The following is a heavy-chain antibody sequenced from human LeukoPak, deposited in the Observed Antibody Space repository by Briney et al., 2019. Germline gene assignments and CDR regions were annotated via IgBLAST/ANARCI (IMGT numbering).Heavy chain of an antibody. V-gene: IGHV4-38-2*01. CDR3: ARGRWLQRFYDY. Sequence: SETLSLTCYVSGDSISSSYFWGWIRQPPGTGLEWIGSISHSENTFYNPSLKSRVTISVDTSKNQFSLKLSSVTAADTAVYYCARGRWLQRFYDYWGQGTLVTVSS. J-gene: IGHJ4*02. D-gene: IGHD5-24*01. CDR1: GDSISSSYF. CDR2: ISHSENT.